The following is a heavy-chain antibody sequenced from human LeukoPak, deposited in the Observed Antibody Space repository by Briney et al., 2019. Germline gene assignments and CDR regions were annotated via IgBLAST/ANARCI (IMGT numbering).Heavy chain of an antibody. Sequence: PPETLSLTCTVSGGSISSYYWSWIRQPPGKGLEWIGYIYTSGSTNYNPSLKSRVTISVDTSKNQFSLKLSSVTAADTAVYYCARQIVGASPFDCWGQGTLVTVSS. D-gene: IGHD1-26*01. CDR1: GGSISSYY. CDR2: IYTSGST. V-gene: IGHV4-4*09. CDR3: ARQIVGASPFDC. J-gene: IGHJ4*02.